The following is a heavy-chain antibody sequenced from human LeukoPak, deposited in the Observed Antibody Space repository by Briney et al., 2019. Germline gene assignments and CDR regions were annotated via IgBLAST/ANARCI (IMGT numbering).Heavy chain of an antibody. CDR2: ISSSSYT. V-gene: IGHV3-21*01. CDR1: GFTFSSYS. CDR3: ASRKIHYYGGNLIGDY. J-gene: IGHJ4*02. Sequence: GGSLRLSCAASGFTFSSYSMNWVRQAPGKGLEWVSSISSSSYTYYADSVKGRFTISRDNAKNSLYLQMNSLRAEDTAVYYCASRKIHYYGGNLIGDYWGQGTLVTVSS. D-gene: IGHD4-23*01.